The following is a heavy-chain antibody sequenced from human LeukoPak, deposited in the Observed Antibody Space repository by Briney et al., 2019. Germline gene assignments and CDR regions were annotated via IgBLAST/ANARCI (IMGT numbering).Heavy chain of an antibody. V-gene: IGHV4-39*07. Sequence: SETMSRTCTVSGGSISTSAYYWGWVCQPPGKGLEWIGSIEYSGSTYYNPSLKSRVTISVDTSKNQFSLKLSSVTAADTAVYYCARAVGYCSSTSCYAGLGVWFDPWGQGTLVTVS. J-gene: IGHJ5*02. CDR3: ARAVGYCSSTSCYAGLGVWFDP. CDR1: GGSISTSAYY. CDR2: IEYSGST. D-gene: IGHD2-2*01.